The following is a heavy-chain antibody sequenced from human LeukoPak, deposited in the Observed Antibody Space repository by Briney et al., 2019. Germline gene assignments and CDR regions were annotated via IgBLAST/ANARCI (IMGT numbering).Heavy chain of an antibody. CDR1: GFTFSSYA. CDR2: ISSSSSYI. Sequence: PGGSLRLSCAASGFTFSSYAMSWVRQAPGKGLEWVSSISSSSSYIYYADSVKGRFTISRDNAKNSLYLQMNSLRAEDTAVYYCARVRYYDSETLNWFDPWGQGTLVTVSS. J-gene: IGHJ5*02. CDR3: ARVRYYDSETLNWFDP. V-gene: IGHV3-21*01. D-gene: IGHD3-22*01.